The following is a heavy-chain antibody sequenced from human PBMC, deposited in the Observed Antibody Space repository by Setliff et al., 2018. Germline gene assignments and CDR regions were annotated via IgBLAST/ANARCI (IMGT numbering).Heavy chain of an antibody. CDR2: INHSGST. Sequence: SGTLSLTCAVYGGSFSGYYWSWIRQLPGKGLEWIGEINHSGSTNFNPSLKSRVTISVDTSKNQFSLKLSSVTAADTAVYYCARTPDGFLGDGYNLNTLGYFDSWGQGTLVTVS. V-gene: IGHV4-34*01. D-gene: IGHD5-12*01. J-gene: IGHJ4*02. CDR1: GGSFSGYY. CDR3: ARTPDGFLGDGYNLNTLGYFDS.